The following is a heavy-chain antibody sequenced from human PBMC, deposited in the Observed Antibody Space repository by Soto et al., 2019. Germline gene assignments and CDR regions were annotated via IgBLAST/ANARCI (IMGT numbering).Heavy chain of an antibody. CDR3: ARSHLYYDSSGYPDY. D-gene: IGHD3-22*01. CDR1: GGPFSSYA. J-gene: IGHJ4*02. V-gene: IGHV1-69*13. CDR2: IIPIFGTA. Sequence: SVKVSCKSSGGPFSSYAISWVRQAPGQGLEWMGGIIPIFGTANYAQKFQGRVTITADESTSTAYMELSSLRSEDTAVYYCARSHLYYDSSGYPDYWGQGTLVTVSS.